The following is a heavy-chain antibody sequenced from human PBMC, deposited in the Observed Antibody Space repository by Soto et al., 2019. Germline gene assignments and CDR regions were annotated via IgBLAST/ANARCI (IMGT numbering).Heavy chain of an antibody. J-gene: IGHJ3*02. D-gene: IGHD6-13*01. CDR2: ISTKNGNT. CDR1: GYTFSTYG. CDR3: VRGRGSNTWWDELDI. V-gene: IGHV1-18*01. Sequence: GASVKVSCKASGYTFSTYGISWVRQAPGQGLEWMEWISTKNGNTNYAQKFQGRVTMTTDTSTSTAYMELRSLRSDDTAVYYCVRGRGSNTWWDELDIWGQGTMVTVSS.